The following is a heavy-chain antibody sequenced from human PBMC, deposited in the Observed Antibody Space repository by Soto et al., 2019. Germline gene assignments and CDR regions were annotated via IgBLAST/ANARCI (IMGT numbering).Heavy chain of an antibody. CDR2: IYWDEDK. V-gene: IGHV2-5*02. J-gene: IGHJ6*02. CDR1: GFSLNTNGMG. CDR3: AGWNYESGLDV. D-gene: IGHD1-7*01. Sequence: QITLKESGPTLVRPTQTLTLTCSFSGFSLNTNGMGVGWIRQPPGKALEWLAFIYWDEDKRYSPSLKTRLTVTTDTSKNEVVLTLTNLDSLDTGTHYCAGWNYESGLDVWGQGTTVTVSS.